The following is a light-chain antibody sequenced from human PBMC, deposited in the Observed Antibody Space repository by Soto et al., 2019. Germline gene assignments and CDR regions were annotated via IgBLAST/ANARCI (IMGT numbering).Light chain of an antibody. J-gene: IGKJ5*01. CDR2: SAS. Sequence: DIQMTQSPSSVSASVGDRVIITCRASQGIITWLAWYQQKPGKAPNLLIYSASTLQTGVPSRFSGSVSGTDFALTISSLQPEDFATYYCQQANSLPVTFGQGTRLEI. CDR1: QGIITW. V-gene: IGKV1D-12*01. CDR3: QQANSLPVT.